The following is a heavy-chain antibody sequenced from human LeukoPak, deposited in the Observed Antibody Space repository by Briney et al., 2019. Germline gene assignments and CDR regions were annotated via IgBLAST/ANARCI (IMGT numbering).Heavy chain of an antibody. J-gene: IGHJ4*02. Sequence: SETLSLTCAVYSGSFNGYYWSWIRQFPGQGLEWIGEINDSGNTNYNPSLKSRVTLSVDTSKNQFSLRLGSVTAADTAVYYCARRLVNDADSQVSDDWGQGILVTVSS. V-gene: IGHV4-34*01. D-gene: IGHD6-19*01. CDR2: INDSGNT. CDR3: ARRLVNDADSQVSDD. CDR1: SGSFNGYY.